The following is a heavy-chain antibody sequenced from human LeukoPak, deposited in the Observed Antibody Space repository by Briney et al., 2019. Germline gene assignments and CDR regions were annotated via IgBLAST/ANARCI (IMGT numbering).Heavy chain of an antibody. CDR2: IIPIFGTA. D-gene: IGHD4-23*01. J-gene: IGHJ4*02. CDR3: ARAILMTTVVYARHNVYYFDY. CDR1: GGTFSSYA. V-gene: IGHV1-69*13. Sequence: SVKVSCKASGGTFSSYAISWVRQAPGQGLEWMGGIIPIFGTANYAQKFQGRVTITADESTSTAYMELSSLRSEDTAVYYCARAILMTTVVYARHNVYYFDYWGQGTLVTVSS.